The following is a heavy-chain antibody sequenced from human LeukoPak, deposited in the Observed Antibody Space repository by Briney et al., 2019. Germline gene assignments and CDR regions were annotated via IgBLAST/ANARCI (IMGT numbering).Heavy chain of an antibody. D-gene: IGHD4-17*01. CDR3: ARYGDSYYYYYYMDV. CDR2: ISSSGSSI. V-gene: IGHV3-11*04. CDR1: GFSVRTTY. J-gene: IGHJ6*03. Sequence: GGSLRLSCAASGFSVRTTYMSWVRQAPGKGLEWVSYISSSGSSIYYADSVKGRFTISRDNAKNSLYLQMDSLRAEDTAVYYCARYGDSYYYYYYMDVWGKGTTVTVSS.